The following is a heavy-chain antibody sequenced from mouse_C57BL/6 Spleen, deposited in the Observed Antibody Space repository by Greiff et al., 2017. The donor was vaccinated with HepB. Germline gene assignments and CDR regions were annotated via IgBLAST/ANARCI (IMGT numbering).Heavy chain of an antibody. CDR1: GFTFSDYG. Sequence: EVKLVESGGGLVKPGGSLKLSCAASGFTFSDYGMHWVRQAPEKGLEWVAYISSGSSTIYYADTVKGRFTISRDNAKNTLFLQMTSLRSEDTAMYYCASRGNYPFDYWGQGTTLTVSS. CDR3: ASRGNYPFDY. J-gene: IGHJ2*01. D-gene: IGHD2-1*01. V-gene: IGHV5-17*01. CDR2: ISSGSSTI.